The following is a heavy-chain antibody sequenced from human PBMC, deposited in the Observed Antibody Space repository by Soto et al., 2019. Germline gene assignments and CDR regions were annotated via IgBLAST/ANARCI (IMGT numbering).Heavy chain of an antibody. V-gene: IGHV4-59*01. CDR1: GGSISSYY. Sequence: PSETLSLTCTVSGGSISSYYWSWIRQPPGKGLEWIGYIYYSGSTNYNPSLKSRVTISVDTSKNQFSLKLSSVTAADTAVYYCARVSGYDSWYFDYWGQGTLVTVPQ. CDR3: ARVSGYDSWYFDY. D-gene: IGHD5-12*01. CDR2: IYYSGST. J-gene: IGHJ4*02.